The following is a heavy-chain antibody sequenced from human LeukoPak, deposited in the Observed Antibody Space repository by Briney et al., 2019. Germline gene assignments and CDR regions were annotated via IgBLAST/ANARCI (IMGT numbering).Heavy chain of an antibody. J-gene: IGHJ6*02. CDR1: GFTFSSYA. CDR2: TSYDGGNE. V-gene: IGHV3-30*04. CDR3: ARGHFHYGSGSYYEFNYYYYAMDV. Sequence: PGGSLRLSCAASGFTFSSYAMRWVRQAPGKGLEWVAFTSYDGGNEFYADSVKGRFTISRDNSKNTLYLQMNSLRAEDTAVYYCARGHFHYGSGSYYEFNYYYYAMDVWGQGTTVTVSS. D-gene: IGHD3-10*01.